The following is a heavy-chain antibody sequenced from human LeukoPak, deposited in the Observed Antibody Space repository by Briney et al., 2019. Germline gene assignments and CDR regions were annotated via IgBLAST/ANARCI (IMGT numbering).Heavy chain of an antibody. D-gene: IGHD3-16*02. CDR3: AGGGGNVWGSYRY. CDR2: ISAYNGNT. V-gene: IGHV1-18*01. Sequence: ASVKVSCKASGYTFTSYGISWLRQAPGQGLEWMGWISAYNGNTSDAQKLQGRVTMTTDTSTSTAYMELRSPGSDDTAMYNGAGGGGNVWGSYRYWGQGTLVTVSS. CDR1: GYTFTSYG. J-gene: IGHJ4*02.